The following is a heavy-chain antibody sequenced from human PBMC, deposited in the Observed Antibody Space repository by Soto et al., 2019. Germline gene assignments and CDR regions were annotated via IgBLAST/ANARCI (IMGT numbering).Heavy chain of an antibody. Sequence: SVKVSCKASGGTFSSYAISCVLQAPVQWLEWMGGIIPIFGTANYAQKFQGRVTITADESTSTAYMELSSLRSEDTAVYYCARAAYDYVWGSYRQDAFDIWGQGTMVTVSS. CDR1: GGTFSSYA. J-gene: IGHJ3*02. CDR3: ARAAYDYVWGSYRQDAFDI. V-gene: IGHV1-69*13. CDR2: IIPIFGTA. D-gene: IGHD3-16*02.